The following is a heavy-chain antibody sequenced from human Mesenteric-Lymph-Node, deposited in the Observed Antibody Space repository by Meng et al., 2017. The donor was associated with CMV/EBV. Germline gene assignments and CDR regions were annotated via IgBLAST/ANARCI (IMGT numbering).Heavy chain of an antibody. D-gene: IGHD6-19*01. J-gene: IGHJ3*02. Sequence: GESLKISCEASGFTFRIYWMSWVRQAPGKGLEWVANIKEDGSEKYYVDSVKGRFTISRDNAKNSLYLQMNSLRAEDTAIYYCARDAEYSSWCAFDIWGQGTMVTVSS. CDR1: GFTFRIYW. CDR3: ARDAEYSSWCAFDI. CDR2: IKEDGSEK. V-gene: IGHV3-7*01.